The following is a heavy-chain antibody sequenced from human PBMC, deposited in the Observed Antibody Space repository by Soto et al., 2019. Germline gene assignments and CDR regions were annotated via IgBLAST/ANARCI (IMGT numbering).Heavy chain of an antibody. V-gene: IGHV3-53*01. J-gene: IGHJ6*02. CDR3: AREIRFLLGRYGMDV. CDR2: IYSGGST. Sequence: GGSLRLSCAASGFTVSSNYMSWVRQAPGKGLEWVSVIYSGGSTYYADSVKGRFTISRDNSKNTLYLQMNSLRAEDTAVYYCAREIRFLLGRYGMDVWGQGTTVTVSS. D-gene: IGHD3-3*01. CDR1: GFTVSSNY.